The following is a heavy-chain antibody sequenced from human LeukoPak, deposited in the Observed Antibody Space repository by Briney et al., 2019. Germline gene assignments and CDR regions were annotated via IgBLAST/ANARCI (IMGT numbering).Heavy chain of an antibody. CDR3: ARDPEGSGSYYSS. D-gene: IGHD3-10*01. CDR1: GGSISSYY. CDR2: IYYSGST. V-gene: IGHV4-59*01. J-gene: IGHJ4*02. Sequence: PSETLSLTCTVSGGSISSYYWSWIRQPPGKGLEWIGYIYYSGSTNYNPSLKSRVTISVDTSKNQFSLKLSSVTAADTAVYYCARDPEGSGSYYSSWGQGTLVTVSS.